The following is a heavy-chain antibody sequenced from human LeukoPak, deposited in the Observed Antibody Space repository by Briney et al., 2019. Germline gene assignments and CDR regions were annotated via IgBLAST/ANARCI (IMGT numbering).Heavy chain of an antibody. V-gene: IGHV4-34*01. CDR1: GFTFSSYW. CDR3: ARDPVRYCSGGSCSYGLAFDI. CDR2: INHSGST. D-gene: IGHD2-15*01. J-gene: IGHJ3*02. Sequence: GSLRLSCAASGFTFSSYWMSWIRQPPGKGLEWVGEINHSGSTNYNPSLKSRVTISVDTSKNQFSLKLSSVTAADTAVYYCARDPVRYCSGGSCSYGLAFDIWGQGTMVTVSS.